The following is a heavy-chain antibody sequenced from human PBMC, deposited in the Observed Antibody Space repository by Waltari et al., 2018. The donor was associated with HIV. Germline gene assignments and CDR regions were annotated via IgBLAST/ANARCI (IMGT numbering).Heavy chain of an antibody. Sequence: QVQLQQWGAGLLKPSETLSLTCAVYTGSFSDYYWTWIRQPPGKGLECIGEINHSGSTNSNPSLQSRLTVSVDTSKNQFSLKLSSVTAADTAVYYCAGRPLYDSGSYPGGWFDPWGQGTLVTVSS. CDR2: INHSGST. J-gene: IGHJ5*02. CDR1: TGSFSDYY. D-gene: IGHD3-10*01. V-gene: IGHV4-34*02. CDR3: AGRPLYDSGSYPGGWFDP.